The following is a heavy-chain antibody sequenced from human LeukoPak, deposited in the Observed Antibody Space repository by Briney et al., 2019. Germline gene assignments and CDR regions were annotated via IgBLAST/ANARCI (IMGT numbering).Heavy chain of an antibody. CDR1: GYTFTSYG. D-gene: IGHD2-2*01. CDR2: ISAYNGNT. J-gene: IGHJ4*02. V-gene: IGHV1-18*01. Sequence: ASVKVSCKASGYTFTSYGISWVRQAPGQGLEWMGWISAYNGNTNYAQKLQGRVTMTTDTSTSTAYMELRSLRSDDTAMYYCAREVCSSTSCYPFFDYWGQGTLVTVSS. CDR3: AREVCSSTSCYPFFDY.